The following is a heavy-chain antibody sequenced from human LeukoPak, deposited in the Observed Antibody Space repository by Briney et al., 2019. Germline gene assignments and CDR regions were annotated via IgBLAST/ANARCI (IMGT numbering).Heavy chain of an antibody. J-gene: IGHJ6*03. D-gene: IGHD3-3*01. V-gene: IGHV1-69*05. CDR1: GGTFSSYA. Sequence: ASVKVSCKASGGTFSSYAISWVRQAPGQGLEWMGGIIPIFGTANYAQKFQGGVTITTDESTSTAYMELSSLRSEDTAVYYCARPLDSLRFLDPHLHYYYYMDVWGKGTTVTVSS. CDR2: IIPIFGTA. CDR3: ARPLDSLRFLDPHLHYYYYMDV.